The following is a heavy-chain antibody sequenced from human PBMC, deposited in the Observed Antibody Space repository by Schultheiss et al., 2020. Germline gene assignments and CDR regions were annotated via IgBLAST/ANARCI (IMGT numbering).Heavy chain of an antibody. CDR1: GFTFSSYA. D-gene: IGHD6-13*01. CDR2: ISGSGGST. J-gene: IGHJ4*02. CDR3: AKRAMYSSRKLTIDD. Sequence: GESLKISCAASGFTFSSYAMSWVRQAPGKGLEWVSAISGSGGSTYYADSVKGRFTISRDNSKNTLYLQMNSLRAEDTAVYYCAKRAMYSSRKLTIDDWGQETLVTVSS. V-gene: IGHV3-23*01.